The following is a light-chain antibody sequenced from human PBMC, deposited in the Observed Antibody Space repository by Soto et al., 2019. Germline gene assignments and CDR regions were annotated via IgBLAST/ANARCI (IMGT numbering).Light chain of an antibody. CDR3: AGWDDSLHVV. V-gene: IGLV1-47*01. CDR1: SSNIGSNY. J-gene: IGLJ2*01. Sequence: QSVLTQPPSASGAPGQRVTISCSGSSSNIGSNYVYWYQQLPGTAPKLLIHRNNQRPSGVPDRFSGSKSGTSASLAISGLRSEDEGDYYCAGWDDSLHVVFGGGTKVIVL. CDR2: RNN.